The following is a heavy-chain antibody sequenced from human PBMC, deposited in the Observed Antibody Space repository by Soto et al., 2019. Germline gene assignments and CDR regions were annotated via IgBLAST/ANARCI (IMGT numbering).Heavy chain of an antibody. CDR1: GFTFSSYG. D-gene: IGHD6-13*01. J-gene: IGHJ4*02. CDR2: ISYEGSNK. CDR3: AKDQPIAADYYFDY. Sequence: GGSLRLSCAASGFTFSSYGMHWVRQAPGKGLEWVAVISYEGSNKYYGDSVKGRFTISRDNSKNTLYLQMNSLRAEDTAVYYSAKDQPIAADYYFDYWGQGTLVTVSS. V-gene: IGHV3-30*18.